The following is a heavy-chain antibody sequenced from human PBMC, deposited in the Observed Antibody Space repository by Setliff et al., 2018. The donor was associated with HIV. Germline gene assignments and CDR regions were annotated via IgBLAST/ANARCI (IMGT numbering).Heavy chain of an antibody. CDR3: AREIGDYYERSGYYPTTDYYYGMDV. D-gene: IGHD3-22*01. J-gene: IGHJ6*02. V-gene: IGHV1-46*01. CDR2: SYPSDGRT. CDR1: GYTFTSYY. Sequence: GASVKVSCKASGYTFTSYYLHWLRQAPGQGLEWMGISYPSDGRTQYAQKFQGRVTMTRDTSTSTAYMELNSLSSEDQAVYYCAREIGDYYERSGYYPTTDYYYGMDVWGQGTTVTVSS.